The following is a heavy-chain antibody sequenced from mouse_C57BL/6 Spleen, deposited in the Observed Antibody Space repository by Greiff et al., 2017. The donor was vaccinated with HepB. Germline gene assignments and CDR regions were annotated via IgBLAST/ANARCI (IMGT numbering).Heavy chain of an antibody. Sequence: VQLQQPGAELVKPGASVKMSCKASGYTFTSYWITWVKQRPGQGLEWIGDIYPGSGSTNYNEKFKSKATLTVDTSSSTAYMQLSSLTSEDSAVYYCARSYYDYDSWYFDVWGTGTTGTGSS. CDR3: ARSYYDYDSWYFDV. CDR1: GYTFTSYW. J-gene: IGHJ1*03. CDR2: IYPGSGST. D-gene: IGHD2-4*01. V-gene: IGHV1-55*01.